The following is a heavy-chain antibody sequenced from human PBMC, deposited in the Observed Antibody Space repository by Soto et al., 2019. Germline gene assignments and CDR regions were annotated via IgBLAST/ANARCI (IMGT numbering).Heavy chain of an antibody. CDR3: ARRGSSSWYGY. J-gene: IGHJ4*02. CDR1: GGSISSSSYY. CDR2: TYYSGST. Sequence: QLQLQESGPGLVKPSETLSLTCTVSGGSISSSSYYWGWIRQPPGKGLEWIGSTYYSGSTYYNPSLKSRVTISVDAAKNQCSLKLSSVTAGDTAVYYCARRGSSSWYGYWGQGTLVTVSS. V-gene: IGHV4-39*01. D-gene: IGHD6-13*01.